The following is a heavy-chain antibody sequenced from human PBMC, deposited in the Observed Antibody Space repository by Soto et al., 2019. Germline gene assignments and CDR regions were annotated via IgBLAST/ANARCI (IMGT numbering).Heavy chain of an antibody. J-gene: IGHJ4*02. CDR3: ARRAETNGWNVFGADKYYFDF. D-gene: IGHD1-1*01. Sequence: QVQLVQSGAEVRKPGASVKVSCEASGYTFTSYDIYWVRQASGQGLEWMGWTNPNTGNSGYAQKFQGRVTMTSDTSISTAHMELSSLRSEDTAVYYCARRAETNGWNVFGADKYYFDFWGQGTLVTVSS. CDR2: TNPNTGNS. CDR1: GYTFTSYD. V-gene: IGHV1-8*01.